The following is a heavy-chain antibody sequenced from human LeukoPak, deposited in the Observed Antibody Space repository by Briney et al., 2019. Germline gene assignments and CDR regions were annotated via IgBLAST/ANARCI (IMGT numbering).Heavy chain of an antibody. CDR2: ISSSGSTI. CDR1: GFTFSSYE. J-gene: IGHJ2*01. CDR3: AREGGYYFDSSGYYSWYFDL. V-gene: IGHV3-48*03. Sequence: PGGSLRLSCAASGFTFSSYEMNWVRQAPGKGLEWVSYISSSGSTIYYADSVKGRFTISRDNAKNSLYLQMNSLRAEDTAVYYCAREGGYYFDSSGYYSWYFDLWGRGTLVTVSS. D-gene: IGHD3-22*01.